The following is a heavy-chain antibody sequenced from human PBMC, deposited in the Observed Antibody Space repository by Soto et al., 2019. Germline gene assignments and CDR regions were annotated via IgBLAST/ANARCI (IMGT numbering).Heavy chain of an antibody. D-gene: IGHD3-3*01. Sequence: ETLSLTCTVSGGSISSSSYYWGWFRQAPGKGLEWVSFIYSGGNTYYADSVKGRFTISRDNSKNMLYLQMNSLRVEDTAVYYCAREVRVRGFAFDIWGQGTMVTVSS. CDR1: GGSISSSSYY. J-gene: IGHJ3*02. CDR3: AREVRVRGFAFDI. V-gene: IGHV3-66*01. CDR2: IYSGGNT.